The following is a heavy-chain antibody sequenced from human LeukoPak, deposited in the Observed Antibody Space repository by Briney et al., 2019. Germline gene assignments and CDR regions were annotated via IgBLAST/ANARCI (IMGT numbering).Heavy chain of an antibody. CDR3: AKVTGGDMITYGGLDY. D-gene: IGHD3-16*01. CDR2: INSDGSST. V-gene: IGHV3-74*01. Sequence: GGSLRLSCAASGFTFSSYWMHWVRQAPGKGLVWVSRINSDGSSTSYADSVKGRFTISRDNSKNTLYLQMNSLRDEDTAIYYCAKVTGGDMITYGGLDYWGQGTLVTVSS. J-gene: IGHJ4*02. CDR1: GFTFSSYW.